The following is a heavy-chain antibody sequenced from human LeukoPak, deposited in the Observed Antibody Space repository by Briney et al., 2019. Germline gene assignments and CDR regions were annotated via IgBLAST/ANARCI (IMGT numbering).Heavy chain of an antibody. Sequence: PSETLSLTCTVSGGYISSYYWSWIRQPPGKGLEWIGYIYYSGSTKYNPSLKSRVTISVDASKTQFSLKLNSVTAADTAVYYCARGGRELYYFDYWGQGTLVTVSS. J-gene: IGHJ4*02. CDR3: ARGGRELYYFDY. CDR1: GGYISSYY. D-gene: IGHD1-7*01. V-gene: IGHV4-59*01. CDR2: IYYSGST.